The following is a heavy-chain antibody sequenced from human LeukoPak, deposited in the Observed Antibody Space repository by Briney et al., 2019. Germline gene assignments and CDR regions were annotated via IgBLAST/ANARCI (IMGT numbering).Heavy chain of an antibody. D-gene: IGHD1-1*01. CDR2: IYYSGST. CDR3: AREVGTTGWFDP. J-gene: IGHJ5*02. V-gene: IGHV4-59*01. Sequence: KSSETLSLTCTVSGGSISSYYWSWIQQPPGKGLEWIGYIYYSGSTNYNPSLKSRVTISVDTSKNQFSLKLSSVTAADTAVYYCAREVGTTGWFDPWGQGTLVTVSS. CDR1: GGSISSYY.